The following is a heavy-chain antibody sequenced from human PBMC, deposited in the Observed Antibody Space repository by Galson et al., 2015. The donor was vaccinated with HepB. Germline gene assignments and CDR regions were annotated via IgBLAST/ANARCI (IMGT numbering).Heavy chain of an antibody. V-gene: IGHV1-69*04. J-gene: IGHJ4*02. CDR3: AREGAYSSSWYVN. CDR1: GGTFSSYA. CDR2: IIPILGIA. D-gene: IGHD6-13*01. Sequence: SVKVSCKASGGTFSSYAISWVRQAPGQGLEWMGRIIPILGIANYAQKFQGRVTITADKSTSTAYMELSSLRSEDTAVYYCAREGAYSSSWYVNWGQGTLVTVSS.